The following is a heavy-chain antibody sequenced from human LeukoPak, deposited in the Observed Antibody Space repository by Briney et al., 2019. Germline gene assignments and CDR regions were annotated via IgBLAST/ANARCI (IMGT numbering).Heavy chain of an antibody. D-gene: IGHD5-12*01. Sequence: SSETLSLTCTVSGDSISSSSYCWDWIRQPPGKGLVWIGNIYNSANTHYNPSLKTRITMTVDTSKNQFSLKLNSVTAADTGIYYCARHSRSGYIGYENAFDIWGQGTMVTVSS. CDR2: IYNSANT. CDR3: ARHSRSGYIGYENAFDI. J-gene: IGHJ3*02. CDR1: GDSISSSSYC. V-gene: IGHV4-39*01.